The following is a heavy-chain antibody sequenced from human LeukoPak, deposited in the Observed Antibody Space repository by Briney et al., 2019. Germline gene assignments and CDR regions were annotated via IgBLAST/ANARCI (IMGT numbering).Heavy chain of an antibody. Sequence: GGSLRLSCAASGLTSGSYWMTWVRHTPRQGLEWVANIEHDGSERNYMESVKGRFTISRDSGKNLLHLQMNNLRAEDTAVYYCAAGTGWTSEYWGQGILVTVSS. CDR1: GLTSGSYW. V-gene: IGHV3-7*03. D-gene: IGHD2-8*02. CDR3: AAGTGWTSEY. J-gene: IGHJ4*02. CDR2: IEHDGSER.